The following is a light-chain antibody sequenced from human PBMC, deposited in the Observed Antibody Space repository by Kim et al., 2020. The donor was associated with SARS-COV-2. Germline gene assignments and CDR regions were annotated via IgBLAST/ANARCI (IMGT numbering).Light chain of an antibody. Sequence: QSALTQPASVSGSPGQSITISCTGTSSDVGSYNLVSWYQQHPGKAPKLMIYEGSKRPSGVSNRFSGSKSGNTASLTISGLQAEDEADYYCSSWASTTSYVFGTGTKVTVL. CDR2: EGS. CDR1: SSDVGSYNL. V-gene: IGLV2-23*01. J-gene: IGLJ1*01. CDR3: SSWASTTSYV.